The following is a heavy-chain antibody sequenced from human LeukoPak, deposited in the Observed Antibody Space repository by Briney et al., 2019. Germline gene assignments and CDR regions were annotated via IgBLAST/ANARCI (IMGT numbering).Heavy chain of an antibody. CDR3: AKGYSYGSDC. J-gene: IGHJ4*02. D-gene: IGHD5-18*01. CDR2: IRYDGSNK. Sequence: PGGSLRLSCAASGFIFSSYGMHWVRQAPGKGLEGVAFIRYDGSNKYYADSVKGRLTISRDNSKNKLYLQMNSLRVEDTAVYYCAKGYSYGSDCWGQGTLVTVSS. V-gene: IGHV3-30*02. CDR1: GFIFSSYG.